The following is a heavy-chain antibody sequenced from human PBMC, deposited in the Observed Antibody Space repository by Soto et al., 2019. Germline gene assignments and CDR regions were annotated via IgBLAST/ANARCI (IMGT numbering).Heavy chain of an antibody. Sequence: IPLTESGPPLVKPTQTLTLTGSFSGFSLTAYGVGVAWVLLPPVLALEWLAMVYWDDDKHYSASLRSRLSITKDTCRSEVVLTMTNMGPGDTGTFYCATLTGSHWGQGALVTVSA. CDR2: VYWDDDK. V-gene: IGHV2-5*02. J-gene: IGHJ4*02. CDR1: GFSLTAYGVG. D-gene: IGHD3-9*01. CDR3: ATLTGSH.